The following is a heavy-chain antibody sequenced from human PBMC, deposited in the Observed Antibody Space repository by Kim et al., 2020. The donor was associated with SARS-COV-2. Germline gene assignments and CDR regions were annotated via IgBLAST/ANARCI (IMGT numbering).Heavy chain of an antibody. CDR1: GGTFSNYA. J-gene: IGHJ5*02. V-gene: IGHV1-69*13. D-gene: IGHD3-22*01. CDR3: ARGSSGWLDP. Sequence: SVKVSCTASGGTFSNYAISWVRQAPGQGLEWMGEIIPLYGTLNDAQKFQDRLKITADESTTTVYMELSSLTSADTSVYYCARGSSGWLDPWGQGTLVTVSS. CDR2: IIPLYGTL.